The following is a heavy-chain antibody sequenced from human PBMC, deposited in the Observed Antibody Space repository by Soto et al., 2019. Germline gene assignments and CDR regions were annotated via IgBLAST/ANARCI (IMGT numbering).Heavy chain of an antibody. V-gene: IGHV4-59*08. Sequence: SETLSLTCTVSGGSISSYYWSWIRQPPGKGLEWIGYIYYSGSTNYNPSLKSRVTISVDTSKNQFSLKLSSVTAADTAVYYCARHKADLEVRGVISPFDYWGQGTLVTVSS. D-gene: IGHD3-10*01. CDR2: IYYSGST. J-gene: IGHJ4*02. CDR3: ARHKADLEVRGVISPFDY. CDR1: GGSISSYY.